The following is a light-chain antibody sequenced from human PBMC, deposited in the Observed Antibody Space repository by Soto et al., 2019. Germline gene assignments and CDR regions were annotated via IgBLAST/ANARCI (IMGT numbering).Light chain of an antibody. V-gene: IGLV2-8*01. CDR1: SSDIGGHNY. Sequence: QSVLTQPPSASGSPGQSVTISCTGTSSDIGGHNYVSWYQHHPGKAPKLIIYEVTKRPSGVPDRFSGSKSGNTASLTVSGLQTEDEADYYCSAYTTSIALYVFGAGTKVTVL. CDR3: SAYTTSIALYV. J-gene: IGLJ1*01. CDR2: EVT.